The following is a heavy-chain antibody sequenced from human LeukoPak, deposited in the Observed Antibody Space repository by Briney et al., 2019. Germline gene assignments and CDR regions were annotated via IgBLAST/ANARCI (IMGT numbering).Heavy chain of an antibody. V-gene: IGHV1-18*01. CDR1: GYTFSGYG. CDR2: ISVYNGNT. CDR3: ARDVARGYTYGHLQDY. D-gene: IGHD5-18*01. J-gene: IGHJ4*02. Sequence: ASVKVSCKASGYTFSGYGIGGVRRAPGQGLGWMGWISVYNGNTDYAQKRQGRVTMTTDTSTSTAYMELRSLISDDTAVYYCARDVARGYTYGHLQDYWGQGTLVTVSS.